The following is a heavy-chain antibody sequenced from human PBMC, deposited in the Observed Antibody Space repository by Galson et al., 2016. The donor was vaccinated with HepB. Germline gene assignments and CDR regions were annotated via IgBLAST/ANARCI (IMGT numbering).Heavy chain of an antibody. CDR1: GGTFSSYA. J-gene: IGHJ6*02. CDR3: ARTWFGEPYYYGMDV. D-gene: IGHD3-10*01. CDR2: IIPIFGTA. V-gene: IGHV1-69*13. Sequence: SVKVSCKASGGTFSSYAIGWVRQAPGQGFEWMGGIIPIFGTANYAQKFQGRVTITADESTSTAYMELSSLRSEDTAVYYCARTWFGEPYYYGMDVWGQGTTVTVSS.